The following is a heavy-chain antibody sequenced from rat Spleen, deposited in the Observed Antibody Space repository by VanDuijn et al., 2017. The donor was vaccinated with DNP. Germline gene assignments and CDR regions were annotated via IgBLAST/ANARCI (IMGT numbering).Heavy chain of an antibody. V-gene: IGHV5-25*01. CDR3: APGETTGITPFAY. J-gene: IGHJ3*01. CDR2: ISTSGSRT. CDR1: GFTFSNYY. Sequence: EVQLVESGGGLVQPGRSLKLSCAASGFTFSNYYMAWVRQAPKKGLEWVATISTSGSRTYYPDSVKGRFTISRDNAKSSLYLQMNSLKSEDTATYYCAPGETTGITPFAYWGQGTLVTVSS. D-gene: IGHD1-9*01.